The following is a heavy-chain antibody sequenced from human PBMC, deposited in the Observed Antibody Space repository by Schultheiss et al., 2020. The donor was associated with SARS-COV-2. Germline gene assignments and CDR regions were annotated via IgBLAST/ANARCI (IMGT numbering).Heavy chain of an antibody. D-gene: IGHD1-1*01. Sequence: GGSLRLSCAASGFTFSSYAMSWVRQAPGKGLEWVSAISGSGGSTYYADSVKGRFTISRDNAKNSLYLQMNSLRAEDTAVYYCARTYNWNDGDTEVQMFDPWGQGTLVTVSS. J-gene: IGHJ5*02. V-gene: IGHV3-23*01. CDR1: GFTFSSYA. CDR2: ISGSGGST. CDR3: ARTYNWNDGDTEVQMFDP.